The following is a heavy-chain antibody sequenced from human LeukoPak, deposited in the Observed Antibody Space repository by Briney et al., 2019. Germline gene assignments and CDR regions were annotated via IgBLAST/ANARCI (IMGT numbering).Heavy chain of an antibody. V-gene: IGHV3-21*01. Sequence: GGSLRLSCAASGFTFSSYSRNWVRQAPGKGLEWVSSISSSSSYIYYADSVKGRFTISSDNAKNSLYLQMNSLRAEDTAVYYCATFGSSGFAFDIWGQGTMVTVSS. J-gene: IGHJ3*02. CDR1: GFTFSSYS. D-gene: IGHD3-22*01. CDR3: ATFGSSGFAFDI. CDR2: ISSSSSYI.